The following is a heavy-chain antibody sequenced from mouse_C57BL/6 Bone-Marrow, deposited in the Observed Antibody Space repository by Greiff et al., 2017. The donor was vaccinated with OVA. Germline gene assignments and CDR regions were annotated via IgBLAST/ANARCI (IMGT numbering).Heavy chain of an antibody. CDR1: GFTFSDYY. CDR2: ISNGGGST. J-gene: IGHJ4*01. Sequence: EVQLQESGGGLVQPGGSLKLSCAASGFTFSDYYMYWVRQTPEKRLEWVAYISNGGGSTYYPDTVKGRFTISRDNAKNTLYLQMSRLKSEDTAMYYCARRLSPYYAMDYWGQGTSVTVSS. D-gene: IGHD3-3*01. CDR3: ARRLSPYYAMDY. V-gene: IGHV5-12*01.